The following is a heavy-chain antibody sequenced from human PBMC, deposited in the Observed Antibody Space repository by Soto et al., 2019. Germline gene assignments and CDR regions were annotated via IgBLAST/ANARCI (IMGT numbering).Heavy chain of an antibody. J-gene: IGHJ2*01. CDR2: ISGSGGST. V-gene: IGHV3-23*01. D-gene: IGHD1-26*01. Sequence: EVQLLESGGGLVQPGGSLRLSCAASGFTFSSYAMSWVRQAPGKGLEWVSAISGSGGSTYYADSVKGRFTISRDNSKNTLYLQMNRLRAEDTAVYYCATCYRGVYWYFDLWGRGTLVTVSS. CDR1: GFTFSSYA. CDR3: ATCYRGVYWYFDL.